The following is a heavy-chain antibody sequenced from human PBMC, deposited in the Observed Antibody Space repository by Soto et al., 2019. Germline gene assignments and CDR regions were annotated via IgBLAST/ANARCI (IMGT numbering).Heavy chain of an antibody. CDR1: GYTFTSYY. CDR3: ARDSIAAAGTPPTYYYYGMDV. CDR2: INPSGGST. J-gene: IGHJ6*02. V-gene: IGHV1-46*01. Sequence: ASVKVSCKASGYTFTSYYMHWVRQAPGQGLEWMGVINPSGGSTSYAQKFQGRVTMTRDTPTSTVYMELSSLRSEDTAVYYCARDSIAAAGTPPTYYYYGMDVWCQGTTVTVSS. D-gene: IGHD6-13*01.